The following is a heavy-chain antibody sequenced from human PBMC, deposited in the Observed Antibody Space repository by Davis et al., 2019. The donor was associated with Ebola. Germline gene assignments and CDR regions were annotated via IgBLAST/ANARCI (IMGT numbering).Heavy chain of an antibody. J-gene: IGHJ3*02. D-gene: IGHD2-2*02. Sequence: GESLKISCAASGFTFSNAWMNWVRQAPGKGLEWVGRIKSKTDGGTTDYAAPVKGRFTISRDDSKNTLYLQMNSLKTEDTAVYYCTTEKGYCSSTSCYSDAFDIWGQGTMVTVSS. CDR3: TTEKGYCSSTSCYSDAFDI. CDR1: GFTFSNAW. V-gene: IGHV3-15*07. CDR2: IKSKTDGGTT.